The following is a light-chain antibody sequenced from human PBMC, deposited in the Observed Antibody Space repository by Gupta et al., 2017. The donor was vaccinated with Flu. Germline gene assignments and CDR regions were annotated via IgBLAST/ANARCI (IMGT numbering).Light chain of an antibody. CDR2: GAS. CDR3: QQYGSSPRYS. Sequence: ETVLTQSPGPLSLSPAERATLSCRASQSVSSSYLAWYQQKPGQAPRLLIYGASSRATGIPDRFSGSGSGTDFTLTISRLEPEDFAVYYCQQYGSSPRYSFGQGTKLEIK. V-gene: IGKV3-20*01. J-gene: IGKJ2*03. CDR1: QSVSSSY.